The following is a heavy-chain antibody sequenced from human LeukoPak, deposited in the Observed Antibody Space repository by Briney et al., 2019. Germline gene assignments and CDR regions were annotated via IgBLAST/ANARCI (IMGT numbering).Heavy chain of an antibody. Sequence: ASVKVSCKASGYTFTSYYMHWVRQAPGQGLEWRGIINPSGGSTSYAQKFQCSITMTRDTSTSTVYMELSSLRSEDTAVYYCAREGRITMVLDPWGQGTLVTVSS. J-gene: IGHJ5*02. V-gene: IGHV1-46*01. CDR1: GYTFTSYY. D-gene: IGHD3-10*01. CDR2: INPSGGST. CDR3: AREGRITMVLDP.